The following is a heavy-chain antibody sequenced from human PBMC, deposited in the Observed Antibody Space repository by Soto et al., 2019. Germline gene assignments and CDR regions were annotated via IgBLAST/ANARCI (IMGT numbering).Heavy chain of an antibody. J-gene: IGHJ4*02. D-gene: IGHD3-22*01. CDR2: VIPMFGTA. V-gene: IGHV1-69*01. CDR3: ARGGYYYDSSGYYVLGY. CDR1: GGTFISYA. Sequence: QVQLVQSGAEVKKPGSSVKVSCKSSGGTFISYAISWVRQAPGQGLEWMGGVIPMFGTANYAQKFQGRVTITADESTSTAYMELSSLRSEDTAVYYCARGGYYYDSSGYYVLGYWGQGTLVTVSS.